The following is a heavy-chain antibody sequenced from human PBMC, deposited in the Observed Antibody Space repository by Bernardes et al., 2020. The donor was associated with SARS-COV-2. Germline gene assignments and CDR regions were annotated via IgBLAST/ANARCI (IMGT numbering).Heavy chain of an antibody. J-gene: IGHJ6*02. V-gene: IGHV3-23*01. CDR1: GFTLSTSA. CDR3: AKDSPPYYGSGTSYSYYGMDV. CDR2: LSYSGRST. Sequence: GSLRLSCAASGFTLSTSAMSWVRQAPGKGLEWVSTLSYSGRSTYYADSVKGRFTISRDTSKNTLFLQMNSLRAEDTAVYYCAKDSPPYYGSGTSYSYYGMDVWGQGTTVTVAS. D-gene: IGHD3-10*01.